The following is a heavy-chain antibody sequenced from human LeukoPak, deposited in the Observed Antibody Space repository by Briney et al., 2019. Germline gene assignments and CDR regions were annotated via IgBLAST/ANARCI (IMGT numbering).Heavy chain of an antibody. CDR3: ATTSSGVSDGMDV. D-gene: IGHD3-22*01. V-gene: IGHV4-61*02. CDR2: IYTSGST. J-gene: IGHJ6*02. CDR1: GGSISSGSYY. Sequence: SQTLSLTCTVSGGSISSGSYYWSWIRQPAGKGLEWIGRIYTSGSTNYNPSLRSRVTISVDTSKNQFSLKLSSVTAADTAVYYCATTSSGVSDGMDVWGQGTTVTVSS.